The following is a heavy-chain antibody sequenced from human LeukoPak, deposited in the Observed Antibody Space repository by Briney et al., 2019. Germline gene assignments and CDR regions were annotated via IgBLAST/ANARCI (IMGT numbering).Heavy chain of an antibody. CDR3: ARDFSSLPSLDAFDI. D-gene: IGHD2/OR15-2a*01. CDR2: IYDGGDT. V-gene: IGHV3-NL1*01. J-gene: IGHJ3*02. Sequence: GGSLRLSCAASGFTFSSYGMHWVRQAPGKGLEWVSVIYDGGDTYYADSVKGRFSISRDNSKNTLYLQMNSLRAEDTAVYYCARDFSSLPSLDAFDIWGQGTMVTVSS. CDR1: GFTFSSYG.